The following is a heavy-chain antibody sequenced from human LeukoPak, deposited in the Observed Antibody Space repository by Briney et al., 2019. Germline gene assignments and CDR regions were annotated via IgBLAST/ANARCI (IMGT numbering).Heavy chain of an antibody. CDR1: GFTFSSYS. CDR2: ISSSSSYI. D-gene: IGHD3-22*01. CDR3: ARESYLYYYDSSGYYNWFDP. J-gene: IGHJ5*02. Sequence: PGGSLRLSCAASGFTFSSYSMNWVRQAPGKGLEWVSSISSSSSYIYYADSVKGRFTISRDNAKNSLYLQMNSLRAEDTAVYHCARESYLYYYDSSGYYNWFDPWGQGTLVTVSS. V-gene: IGHV3-21*01.